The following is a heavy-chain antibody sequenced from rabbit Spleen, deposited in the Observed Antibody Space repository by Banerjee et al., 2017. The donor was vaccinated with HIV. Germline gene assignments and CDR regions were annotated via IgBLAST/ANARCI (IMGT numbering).Heavy chain of an antibody. CDR2: IYAGSSGST. D-gene: IGHD8-1*01. J-gene: IGHJ6*01. Sequence: QSLEESGGDLVKPGASLTLTCTASGIDFSSTYYMCWVRQAPGKGLEWIACIYAGSSGSTYSATWAKGRFTISKASSTTVTLQMTSLTVADTATYFCARDTGSSFSSYGMDLWGQGTLVTVS. CDR1: GIDFSSTYY. V-gene: IGHV1S40*01. CDR3: ARDTGSSFSSYGMDL.